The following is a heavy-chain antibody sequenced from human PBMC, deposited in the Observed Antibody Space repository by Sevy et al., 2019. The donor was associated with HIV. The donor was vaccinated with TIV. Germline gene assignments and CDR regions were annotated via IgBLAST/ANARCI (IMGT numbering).Heavy chain of an antibody. Sequence: GGCLSLSCAASGFSFSKYWMSWVRQAPGKGLEWVVNIKEDGSQKNYLESVKGRFTISRDNAKNLLYLQMNNLRADDTAVYYCARDPDILSGYPSHYFDYWGQGTLVTVSS. CDR2: IKEDGSQK. CDR1: GFSFSKYW. D-gene: IGHD3-9*01. V-gene: IGHV3-7*01. J-gene: IGHJ4*02. CDR3: ARDPDILSGYPSHYFDY.